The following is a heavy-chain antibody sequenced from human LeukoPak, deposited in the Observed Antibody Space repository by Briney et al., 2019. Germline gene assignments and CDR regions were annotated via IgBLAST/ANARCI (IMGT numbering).Heavy chain of an antibody. D-gene: IGHD3-10*01. CDR3: ARDIAGDYYGSGSYLDFDY. J-gene: IGHJ4*02. CDR1: GFTFSSYG. Sequence: GGSLRLSCAASGFTFSSYGMHWVRQAPGKGLEWVAVIWYDGSNKYYADSVKGRFTISRDSSKNTLYLQMNCLRAEDTAVYYCARDIAGDYYGSGSYLDFDYWGQGTLVTVSS. CDR2: IWYDGSNK. V-gene: IGHV3-33*01.